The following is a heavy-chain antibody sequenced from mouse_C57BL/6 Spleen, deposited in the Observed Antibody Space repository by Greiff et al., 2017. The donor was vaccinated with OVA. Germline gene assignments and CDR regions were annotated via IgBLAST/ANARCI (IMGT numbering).Heavy chain of an antibody. CDR1: GFTFSSYA. CDR3: ARDGTVVATWYFDV. D-gene: IGHD1-1*01. CDR2: ISDGGSYT. Sequence: VQLKESGGGLVKPGGSLKLSCAASGFTFSSYAMSWVRQTPEKRLEWVATISDGGSYTYYPDNVKGRFTISRDNAKNNLYLQMSHLKSEDTAMYYCARDGTVVATWYFDVWGTGTTVTVSS. V-gene: IGHV5-4*01. J-gene: IGHJ1*03.